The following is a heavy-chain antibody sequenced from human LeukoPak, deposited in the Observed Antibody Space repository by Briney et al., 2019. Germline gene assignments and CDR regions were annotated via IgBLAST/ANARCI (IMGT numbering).Heavy chain of an antibody. Sequence: PSQTLSLTCTVSGGSISSGGYYWSWIRQPPGKGLEWIGYIYHSGSTYYNPSLKSRVTISVDRSKNQFSLKLSSVTAADTAVYYCARDGYSYSSSWYSAFDIWGQGTMVTVSS. J-gene: IGHJ3*02. CDR2: IYHSGST. CDR1: GGSISSGGYY. CDR3: ARDGYSYSSSWYSAFDI. D-gene: IGHD6-13*01. V-gene: IGHV4-30-2*01.